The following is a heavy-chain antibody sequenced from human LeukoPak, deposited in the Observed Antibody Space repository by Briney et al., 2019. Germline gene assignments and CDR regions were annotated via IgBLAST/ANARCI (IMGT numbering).Heavy chain of an antibody. CDR2: ISSSNSYI. V-gene: IGHV3-21*01. CDR3: ARDLLGYNYYYMDV. D-gene: IGHD3-16*02. Sequence: PGGSLRLSCAASGFTFSSYNMNWVRQAPGKGLEWVSSISSSNSYIYYADSVKGRFTISRDNAKSSLYLQMNSLRAEDTAVYYCARDLLGYNYYYMDVWGKGTTVTVSS. J-gene: IGHJ6*03. CDR1: GFTFSSYN.